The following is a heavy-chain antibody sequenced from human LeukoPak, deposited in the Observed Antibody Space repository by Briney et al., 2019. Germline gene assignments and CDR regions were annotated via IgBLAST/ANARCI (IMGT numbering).Heavy chain of an antibody. CDR3: AKVGGSESRLHHYMAV. Sequence: TGGSLRLSCAASGFTFNINAMSWVRQAPGKGLEWVSIISGNGDSSYYADSVKGRFTISRDNSKNTVYLQMNGLRAEDTAVYHCAKVGGSESRLHHYMAVWRRGTGVTVSS. V-gene: IGHV3-23*01. CDR2: ISGNGDSS. CDR1: GFTFNINA. D-gene: IGHD3-10*01. J-gene: IGHJ6*03.